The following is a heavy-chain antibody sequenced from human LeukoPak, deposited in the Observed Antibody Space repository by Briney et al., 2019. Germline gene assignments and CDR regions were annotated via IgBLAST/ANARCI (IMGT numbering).Heavy chain of an antibody. CDR2: INPKTGGT. Sequence: MGWINPKTGGTTYAQKFQGRVTMTWDMSITTAYMDLSRLRSDDTAVYYCTRAFEYGWFDPWGQGTLVIVSS. CDR3: TRAFEYGWFDP. J-gene: IGHJ5*02. V-gene: IGHV1-2*02. D-gene: IGHD4-17*01.